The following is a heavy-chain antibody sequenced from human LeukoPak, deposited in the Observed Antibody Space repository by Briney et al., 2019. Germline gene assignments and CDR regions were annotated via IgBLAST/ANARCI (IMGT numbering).Heavy chain of an antibody. CDR2: VSPSGNT. V-gene: IGHV4-4*07. CDR1: GDSISSYY. D-gene: IGHD2-2*01. Sequence: SETLSLTCTVSGDSISSYYWTWIRQPAGKGLEWIGRVSPSGNTKYNSSLKSRLSMSVDSSKNQISLKVTSVTAAGTAVYYCARGVVPPGMDYYHYMDVWGKGTTVTVSS. J-gene: IGHJ6*03. CDR3: ARGVVPPGMDYYHYMDV.